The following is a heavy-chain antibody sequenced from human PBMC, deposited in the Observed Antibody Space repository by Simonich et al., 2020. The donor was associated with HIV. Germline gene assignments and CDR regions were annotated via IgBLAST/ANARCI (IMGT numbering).Heavy chain of an antibody. CDR2: INHSGIT. V-gene: IGHV4-34*01. Sequence: QVQLQQWGAGLLMPSATLSLTCAVYGGSFSGYSWSWIRQPPGKGLDWIGEINHSGITNYKSSLNSRATISVDKSKNQFSLKLSSVTAADTAIYYCARRDRELILYFDYWGQGNLVTVSS. J-gene: IGHJ4*02. CDR3: ARRDRELILYFDY. CDR1: GGSFSGYS. D-gene: IGHD3-3*01.